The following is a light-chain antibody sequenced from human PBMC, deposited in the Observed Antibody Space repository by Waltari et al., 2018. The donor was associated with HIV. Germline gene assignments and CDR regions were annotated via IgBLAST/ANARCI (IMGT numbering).Light chain of an antibody. J-gene: IGKJ5*01. CDR1: QGISSY. CDR2: AAS. CDR3: QQLNSYPLIT. V-gene: IGKV1-9*01. Sequence: DIQLTQSPSFLSASAGDRVTITCRASQGISSYLAWYQQKPGKAPKLLIYAASTLQSGVPSRFSGSGSGTEFTLTISSLQPEDFATYYCQQLNSYPLITFGQGTRLEIK.